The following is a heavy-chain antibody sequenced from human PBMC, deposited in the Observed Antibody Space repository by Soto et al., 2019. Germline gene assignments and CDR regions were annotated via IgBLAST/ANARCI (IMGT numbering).Heavy chain of an antibody. D-gene: IGHD3-16*01. V-gene: IGHV4-34*01. J-gene: IGHJ6*03. Sequence: LSLTCAVYGGSFSGYYWSWIRQPPGKGLEWIGEINHSGSTNYNPSLKSRVTISVDTSKNQFSLKLSSVTAADTAVYYCAALGYYMDVWGKGTTVTVSS. CDR1: GGSFSGYY. CDR2: INHSGST. CDR3: AALGYYMDV.